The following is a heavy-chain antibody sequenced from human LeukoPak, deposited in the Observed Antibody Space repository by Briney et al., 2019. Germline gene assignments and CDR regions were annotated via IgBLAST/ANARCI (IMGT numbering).Heavy chain of an antibody. CDR2: IIPIFDTA. D-gene: IGHD3-22*01. Sequence: SVKVSFKASVYTFSGYYMYWVRQAPGRGLEWMGGIIPIFDTANYAQKFKGRVTITADESTSTAYMELSSMRSEDTAVYYCGVYYDGSGYQADYYYYYMDVWGKGTTVTISS. V-gene: IGHV1-69*13. CDR1: VYTFSGYY. J-gene: IGHJ6*03. CDR3: GVYYDGSGYQADYYYYYMDV.